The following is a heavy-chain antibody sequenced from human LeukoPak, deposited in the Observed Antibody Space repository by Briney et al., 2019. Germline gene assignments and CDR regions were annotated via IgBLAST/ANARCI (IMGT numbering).Heavy chain of an antibody. J-gene: IGHJ6*03. Sequence: GRSLRLSCAASGFSVSMKYMTWVRQAPGQGLEWVSVIVSGGTTYYADSVKGRFTVSRDNSKNMMYLQMNSLRAPDAGVYISARFSGPGMQHYYYFMDVWGTGTPVSVS. V-gene: IGHV3-53*01. CDR2: IVSGGTT. CDR1: GFSVSMKY. CDR3: ARFSGPGMQHYYYFMDV. D-gene: IGHD3-10*01.